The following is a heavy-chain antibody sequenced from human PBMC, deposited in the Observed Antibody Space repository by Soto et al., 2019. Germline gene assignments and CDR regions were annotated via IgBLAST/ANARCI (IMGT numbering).Heavy chain of an antibody. CDR3: AKLRITIFGVVLERVSGAFDI. CDR1: GFTFRNNV. J-gene: IGHJ3*02. D-gene: IGHD3-3*01. CDR2: ITGSGRDT. V-gene: IGHV3-23*01. Sequence: PGGFLRLSCAASGFTFRNNVLSWVRQAPGKGLDWVSGITGSGRDTYYADSVKGRFTISRDNSKNTLYLQMNSLRAEDTAVYYCAKLRITIFGVVLERVSGAFDIWGQGTMVTVSS.